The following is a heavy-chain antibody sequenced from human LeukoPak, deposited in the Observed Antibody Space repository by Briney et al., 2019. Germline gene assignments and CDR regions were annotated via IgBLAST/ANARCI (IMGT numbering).Heavy chain of an antibody. D-gene: IGHD5-12*01. CDR2: IYYSGST. Sequence: PSETLSLTCTVSGGSISSYYWSWIRQPPGKGLEWIGYIYYSGSTNYNPSPKSRVTISVDTSKNQFSLNLNSMTAADTAVYYCARVRSGYDWGTFDYWGQGTLVTVSS. CDR1: GGSISSYY. V-gene: IGHV4-59*01. J-gene: IGHJ4*02. CDR3: ARVRSGYDWGTFDY.